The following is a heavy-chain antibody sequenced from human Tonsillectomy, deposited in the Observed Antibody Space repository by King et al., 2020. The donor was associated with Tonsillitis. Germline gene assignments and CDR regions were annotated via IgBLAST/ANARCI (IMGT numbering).Heavy chain of an antibody. Sequence: QLVQSGAEVKKPGASVKVSCKASGYTFTSYGISWVRQAPGQGLEWMGWISAYNGNTNYAQKFQGRVTMTIDTSTSTAYMELRSLRSDDTAVYYFARDLDTSGWYLLSEYWGQGTLVTVSS. CDR1: GYTFTSYG. CDR2: ISAYNGNT. J-gene: IGHJ4*02. D-gene: IGHD6-19*01. CDR3: ARDLDTSGWYLLSEY. V-gene: IGHV1-18*01.